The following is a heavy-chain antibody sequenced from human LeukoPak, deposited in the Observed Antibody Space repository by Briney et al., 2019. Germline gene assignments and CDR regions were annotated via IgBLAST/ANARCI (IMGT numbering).Heavy chain of an antibody. CDR3: ARENPECTNGVCYTPYFDY. V-gene: IGHV1-18*01. CDR1: GCTFTSYG. J-gene: IGHJ4*02. D-gene: IGHD2-8*01. Sequence: ASVKVSCKASGCTFTSYGISWVRQAPGQGLEWMGWISAYNGNTNYAQKLQGRVTMTTDTSTSTAYMELRSLRSDDTAVYYCARENPECTNGVCYTPYFDYWGQGTLVTVSS. CDR2: ISAYNGNT.